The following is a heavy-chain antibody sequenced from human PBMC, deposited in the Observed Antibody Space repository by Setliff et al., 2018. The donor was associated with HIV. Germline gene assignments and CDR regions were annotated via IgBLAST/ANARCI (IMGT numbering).Heavy chain of an antibody. CDR2: IIPMYNIP. J-gene: IGHJ3*02. V-gene: IGHV1-69*13. CDR3: ARDQTGVAAAAFGGGSAWSDEGFDI. CDR1: GGTLSNYV. Sequence: GASVKVSCKTSGGTLSNYVITWVRQAPGQGLEWMGMIIPMYNIPAYAQKFQGSVTFTADESTSTAYMELSSLSSEDTAVYYCARDQTGVAAAAFGGGSAWSDEGFDIWGQGTMVTVS. D-gene: IGHD6-13*01.